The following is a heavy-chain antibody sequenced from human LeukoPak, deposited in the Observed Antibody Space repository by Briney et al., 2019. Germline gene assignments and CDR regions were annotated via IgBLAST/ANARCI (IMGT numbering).Heavy chain of an antibody. CDR1: GGSISSGNYY. CDR2: IYSSGDT. Sequence: PSETLSLTCTVSGGSISSGNYYWSWIRQPAGQGLEWIGRIYSSGDTNYNPSLRSRVTMSVDTSKNQLSLKLRPVTAADTAVYYCARGRVPAAYYYYYYYMDVWGKGTTVTVSS. J-gene: IGHJ6*03. D-gene: IGHD2-2*01. V-gene: IGHV4-61*02. CDR3: ARGRVPAAYYYYYYYMDV.